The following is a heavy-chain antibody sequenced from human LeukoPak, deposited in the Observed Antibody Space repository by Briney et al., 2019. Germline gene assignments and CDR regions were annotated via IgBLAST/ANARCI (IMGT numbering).Heavy chain of an antibody. Sequence: GGSLRLSCAASGFTFSSYSMNWVRQAPGKGLEGFSSISSSSSYIYYADSVKGRFTISRDNAKNSLYLQMNSLRAEDTAVSYCARDKGYYYDSSGYYPDYFQHWGQGTLVTVSS. J-gene: IGHJ1*01. D-gene: IGHD3-22*01. CDR2: ISSSSSYI. V-gene: IGHV3-21*01. CDR3: ARDKGYYYDSSGYYPDYFQH. CDR1: GFTFSSYS.